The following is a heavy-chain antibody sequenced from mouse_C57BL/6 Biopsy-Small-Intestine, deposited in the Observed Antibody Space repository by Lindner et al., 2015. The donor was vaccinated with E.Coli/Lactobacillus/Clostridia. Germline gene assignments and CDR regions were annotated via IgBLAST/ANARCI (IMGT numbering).Heavy chain of an antibody. CDR3: AREFITTIGYYFDY. Sequence: VQLQESGAELVKPGASVKLSCTASGFNIKDYYMHWVKQKTDQGLEWIGRIDPGDGESKYAPKFQDKATITADTSSNTAYLQLRSLTSEDTAVYYCAREFITTIGYYFDYWGHGTTLTVSS. CDR2: IDPGDGES. V-gene: IGHV14-2*01. CDR1: GFNIKDYY. D-gene: IGHD1-1*01. J-gene: IGHJ2*01.